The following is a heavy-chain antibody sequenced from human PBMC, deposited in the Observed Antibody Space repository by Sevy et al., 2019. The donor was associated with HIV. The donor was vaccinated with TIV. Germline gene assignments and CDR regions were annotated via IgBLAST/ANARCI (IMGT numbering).Heavy chain of an antibody. CDR2: ISAYNGNT. J-gene: IGHJ5*02. D-gene: IGHD2-15*01. CDR1: GYTFTSYG. CDR3: ARLGYCSGGSCSPWFDP. V-gene: IGHV1-18*01. Sequence: ASVKVSCKASGYTFTSYGISWVRQAPGHGLEWMGWISAYNGNTNYAQKLQGRVTMTTDTSTSTAYMELRSLRSDDTAVYYCARLGYCSGGSCSPWFDPWGQGTLVTVSS.